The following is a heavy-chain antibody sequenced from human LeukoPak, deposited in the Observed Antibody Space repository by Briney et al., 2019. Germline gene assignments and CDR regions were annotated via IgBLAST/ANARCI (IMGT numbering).Heavy chain of an antibody. Sequence: PGRSLRLSCAASGFTFSSYGMHWVRQAPGKGLEWVAVIWYDGSNKYYADSVKGRFTISRDNSKNTLYLQMNSLRAEDTAVYYCAKEYCGGDCYLDYWGQGTLVTVSS. J-gene: IGHJ4*02. CDR1: GFTFSSYG. V-gene: IGHV3-33*06. CDR3: AKEYCGGDCYLDY. CDR2: IWYDGSNK. D-gene: IGHD2-21*02.